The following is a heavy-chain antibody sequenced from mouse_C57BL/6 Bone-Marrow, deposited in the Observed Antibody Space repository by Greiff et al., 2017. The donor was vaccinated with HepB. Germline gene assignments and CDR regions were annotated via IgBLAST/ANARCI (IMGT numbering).Heavy chain of an antibody. J-gene: IGHJ4*01. Sequence: LQQSGGGLVQPGGSLKLSCAASGFTFSDYYMYWVRQTPEKRLEWVAYITNGGGSTYYPDTVKGRFTISRYNAKNTLYLQMSRLKSEDTAMYYCARRRLTGAMDYWGQGTSVTVSS. CDR3: ARRRLTGAMDY. CDR1: GFTFSDYY. V-gene: IGHV5-12*01. CDR2: ITNGGGST. D-gene: IGHD2-4*01.